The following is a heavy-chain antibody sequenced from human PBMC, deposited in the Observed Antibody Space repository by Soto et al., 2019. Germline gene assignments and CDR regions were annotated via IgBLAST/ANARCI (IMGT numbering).Heavy chain of an antibody. V-gene: IGHV6-1*01. CDR3: ARGPRQQLVPNWFDP. J-gene: IGHJ5*02. CDR2: TYYRSKWYN. D-gene: IGHD6-13*01. CDR1: GDSVSSNSAA. Sequence: TLSLTCAISGDSVSSNSAAWNWIRQSPSRGLEWLGRTYYRSKWYNDYAVSVKSRITINPDTSKNQFSLQLNSVTPEDTAVYYCARGPRQQLVPNWFDPWGQGTLVTVSS.